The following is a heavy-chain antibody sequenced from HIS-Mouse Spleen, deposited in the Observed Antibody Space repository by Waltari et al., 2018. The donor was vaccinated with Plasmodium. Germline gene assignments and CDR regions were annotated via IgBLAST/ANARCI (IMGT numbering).Heavy chain of an antibody. CDR3: ASSWYWYFDL. D-gene: IGHD6-13*01. CDR2: ISWNSGSI. Sequence: GGLVQPGRSLRLSCAASGFTFDDYAMHWVRQAPGKGLEWVSGISWNSGSIGYVDSVKGRFTISRDNAKNSLYLQMNSLRAEDTAVYYCASSWYWYFDLWGRGTLVTVSS. J-gene: IGHJ2*01. V-gene: IGHV3-9*01. CDR1: GFTFDDYA.